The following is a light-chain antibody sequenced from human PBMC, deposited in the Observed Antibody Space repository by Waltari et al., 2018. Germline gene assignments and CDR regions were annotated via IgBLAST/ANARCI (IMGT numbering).Light chain of an antibody. J-gene: IGLJ3*02. CDR1: SLRRYY. CDR2: GHD. Sequence: SSELTQDPAVSVALGQTVRITCQGDSLRRYYASWYQQRPGQAPVLVLDGHDNRPAGIPDRFSGSTSGNTASLTITRAQAEDAGVYYCLSRDSSSTRVFGGGTTLTV. V-gene: IGLV3-19*01. CDR3: LSRDSSSTRV.